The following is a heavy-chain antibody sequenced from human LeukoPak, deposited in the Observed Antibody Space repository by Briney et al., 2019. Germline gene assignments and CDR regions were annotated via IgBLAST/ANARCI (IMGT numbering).Heavy chain of an antibody. CDR3: ARESPSTFYFDY. CDR1: GFTFSSYS. CDR2: ISSSGSTI. D-gene: IGHD1-1*01. Sequence: GGSLRLSCAASGFTFSSYSMNWVRQAPGKGLEWVSYISSSGSTIYYADSVKGRFTISRDNAKNSLYLQMNSLRAEDTAVYYCARESPSTFYFDYWGQGTLVTVSS. V-gene: IGHV3-48*04. J-gene: IGHJ4*02.